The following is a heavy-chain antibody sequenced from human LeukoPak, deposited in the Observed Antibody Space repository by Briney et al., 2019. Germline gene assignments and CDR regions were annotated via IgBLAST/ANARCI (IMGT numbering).Heavy chain of an antibody. CDR3: AREIIFGGEPKDY. D-gene: IGHD3-16*01. V-gene: IGHV4-34*01. CDR2: INHSGST. J-gene: IGHJ4*02. CDR1: GGSFSGYY. Sequence: SETLSLTCAVYGGSFSGYYWSWIRQPPGKGLEWIGEINHSGSTNYNPSLKSRVTISVDTSKNQFSLKLSSVTAADTAVCYCAREIIFGGEPKDYWGQGTLVTVSS.